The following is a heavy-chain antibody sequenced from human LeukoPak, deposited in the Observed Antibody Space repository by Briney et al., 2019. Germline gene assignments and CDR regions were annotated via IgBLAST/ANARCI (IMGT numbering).Heavy chain of an antibody. CDR2: SNAKTGTS. CDR1: GPTFSDYY. D-gene: IGHD3-22*01. Sequence: GAAVKFSFKASGPTFSDYYMHWVRQAAGQGLRLMGCSNAKTGTSNSAQNFQGRTPITRNTSISTPYMALSRRRSDDTAVYYCAKVIAPQESFFDYWGQGTLVPVSS. V-gene: IGHV1-2*02. CDR3: AKVIAPQESFFDY. J-gene: IGHJ4*02.